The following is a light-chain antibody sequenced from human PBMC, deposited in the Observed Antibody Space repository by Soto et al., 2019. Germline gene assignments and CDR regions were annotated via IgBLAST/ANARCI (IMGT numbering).Light chain of an antibody. CDR2: AAS. V-gene: IGKV1-27*01. Sequence: DIQMTQSPSSLSASVGDRVTITCRASQGISNYIAWYQQKPGKAPRLLIYAASTLQSGVPSRFSGSGSGTEFTLTISSLQPEDFATYSCQKYSSVPLFGPGTKVDIK. J-gene: IGKJ3*01. CDR3: QKYSSVPL. CDR1: QGISNY.